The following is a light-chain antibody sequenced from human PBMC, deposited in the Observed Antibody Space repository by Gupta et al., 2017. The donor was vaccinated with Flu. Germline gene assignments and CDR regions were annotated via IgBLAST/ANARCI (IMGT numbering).Light chain of an antibody. CDR1: QSISSN. Sequence: EIVMTQSPDTLSVSPGERATLSCRASQSISSNLAWYQHKPGLAPRLLIYGASTRATGLADRFSGSGSGTEXTLTISXLESEDFAVYYCQQYDDWPPITFGXGTRLEIK. V-gene: IGKV3-15*01. CDR2: GAS. J-gene: IGKJ5*01. CDR3: QQYDDWPPIT.